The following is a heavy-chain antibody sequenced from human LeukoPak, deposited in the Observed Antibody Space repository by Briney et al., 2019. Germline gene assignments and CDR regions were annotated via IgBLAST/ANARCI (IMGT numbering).Heavy chain of an antibody. D-gene: IGHD7-27*01. Sequence: ASVKVSCKASGYTFTGYFMHWVRQAPGQGLEWMGWINPNSGGTNYAQKFQGRVTMTRDTSISTDYMELSRLTSDDTAVYYCARDILTVDAFDIWGQGRMVSVSS. CDR1: GYTFTGYF. V-gene: IGHV1-2*02. CDR3: ARDILTVDAFDI. CDR2: INPNSGGT. J-gene: IGHJ3*02.